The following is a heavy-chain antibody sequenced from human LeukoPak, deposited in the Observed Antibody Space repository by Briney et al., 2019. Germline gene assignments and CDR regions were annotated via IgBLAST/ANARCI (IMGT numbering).Heavy chain of an antibody. V-gene: IGHV3-53*01. CDR2: IYSGGST. Sequence: GGSLRLSCAVSGFTVDSNYMSGVGQAPGKGLEGVSVIYSGGSTYYADSVNGRFTISRYNSKHTLYLPMNSLRAEDTADYYCARGVFLGELLYWGGQGTLVTVSS. CDR3: ARGVFLGELLYW. J-gene: IGHJ4*02. CDR1: GFTVDSNY. D-gene: IGHD3-10*01.